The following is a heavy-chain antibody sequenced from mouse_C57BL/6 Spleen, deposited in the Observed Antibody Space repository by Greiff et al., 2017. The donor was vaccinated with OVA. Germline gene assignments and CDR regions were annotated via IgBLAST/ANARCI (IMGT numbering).Heavy chain of an antibody. CDR2: ISYDGSN. CDR1: GYSITSGYY. Sequence: EVQLQQSGPGLVKPSQSLSLTCSVTGYSITSGYYWNWIRQFPGNKLEWMGYISYDGSNNYNPSLKNRISITRDTSKNQFFLKLNSVTTEDTATYYCARELTGTDFDVWGTGTTVTVSS. CDR3: ARELTGTDFDV. J-gene: IGHJ1*03. V-gene: IGHV3-6*01. D-gene: IGHD4-1*01.